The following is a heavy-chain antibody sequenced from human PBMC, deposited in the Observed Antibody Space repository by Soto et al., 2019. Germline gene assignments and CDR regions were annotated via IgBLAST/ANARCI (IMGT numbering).Heavy chain of an antibody. CDR2: ISAYNGNT. V-gene: IGHV1-18*01. Sequence: QDQLVQSGVEVKKPGASVKVSCKASGYSFTNYGITWVRQAPGQGFERMGWISAYNGNTNYAQKFQGRVTMTTDASTSTVYLELRRLRSGDTAVYYCARVRGGAPPVAGNTHYYYYMDVWGKGTTVTVSS. CDR1: GYSFTNYG. CDR3: ARVRGGAPPVAGNTHYYYYMDV. J-gene: IGHJ6*03. D-gene: IGHD6-13*01.